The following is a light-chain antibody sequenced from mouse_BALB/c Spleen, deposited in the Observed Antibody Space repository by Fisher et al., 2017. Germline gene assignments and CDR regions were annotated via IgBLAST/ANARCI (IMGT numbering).Light chain of an antibody. CDR3: HQWSSYPWT. CDR2: STS. Sequence: DIVITQTPAIMSASPGEKVTMTCRASSSVSSSYLHWYQQKSGTSPKLLIYSTSNLASGVPSRFSGSGSGTFYSLTISSVEAEDAADYYCHQWSSYPWTFGGGTKLEIK. V-gene: IGKV4-57-1*01. J-gene: IGKJ1*01. CDR1: SSVSSSY.